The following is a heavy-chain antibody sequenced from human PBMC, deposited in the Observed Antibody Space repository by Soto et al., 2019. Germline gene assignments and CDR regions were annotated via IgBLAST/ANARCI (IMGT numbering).Heavy chain of an antibody. V-gene: IGHV3-21*06. Sequence: GGSLRLSCAASGLTLSMWTLNWVRQTPGKGLEWVSSLGVSDDTFYAASVKGRFTMSRDRSKNVVYLQMDRLRAEDTGVYYCARLTGIPEIAPTEEDYWGQGT. CDR1: GLTLSMWT. J-gene: IGHJ4*02. CDR2: LGVSDDT. D-gene: IGHD2-21*01. CDR3: ARLTGIPEIAPTEEDY.